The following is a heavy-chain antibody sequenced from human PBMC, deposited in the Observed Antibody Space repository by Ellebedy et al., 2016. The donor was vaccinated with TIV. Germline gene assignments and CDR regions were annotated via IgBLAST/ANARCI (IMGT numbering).Heavy chain of an antibody. Sequence: KVSCKGSGYSFTSYWITWVRQMPGQGLEWMGRIDPSDSYTNYSPSFQGHVTISVDTSVNTAYLQWSSLKASDTATYYCARFVDYWGQGTLVTVSS. J-gene: IGHJ4*02. V-gene: IGHV5-10-1*01. D-gene: IGHD2-15*01. CDR3: ARFVDY. CDR2: IDPSDSYT. CDR1: GYSFTSYW.